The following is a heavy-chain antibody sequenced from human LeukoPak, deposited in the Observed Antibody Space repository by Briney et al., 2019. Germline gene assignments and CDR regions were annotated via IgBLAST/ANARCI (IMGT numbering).Heavy chain of an antibody. CDR1: GFTFSSYA. Sequence: GGSLRLSCAASGFTFSSYAMHWVRQAPGKGLEWVAVISYDGSNKYYADSVKGRFTIPRDNSKNTLYLQMNSLRAEDTAVYYRARERKATTNYYYYYGMDVWGQGTTVTVSS. CDR3: ARERKATTNYYYYYGMDV. D-gene: IGHD5-12*01. CDR2: ISYDGSNK. J-gene: IGHJ6*02. V-gene: IGHV3-30-3*01.